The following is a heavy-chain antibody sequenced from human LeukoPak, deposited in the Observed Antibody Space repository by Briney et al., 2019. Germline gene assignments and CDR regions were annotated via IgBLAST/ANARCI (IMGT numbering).Heavy chain of an antibody. CDR1: GFTFGSYS. J-gene: IGHJ4*02. CDR3: ARDSTIVGATTSDY. CDR2: ISSSSSYI. Sequence: GGSLRLSCAASGFTFGSYSMNWVRQAPGKGLEWVSSISSSSSYIYYADSVKGRFTISRDNAKNSLYLQMNSLRAEDTAVYYCARDSTIVGATTSDYWGQGTLVTVSS. V-gene: IGHV3-21*01. D-gene: IGHD1-26*01.